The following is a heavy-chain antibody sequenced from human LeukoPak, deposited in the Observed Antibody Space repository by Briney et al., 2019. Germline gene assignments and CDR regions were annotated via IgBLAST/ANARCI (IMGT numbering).Heavy chain of an antibody. J-gene: IGHJ6*02. CDR2: ISSSGSTI. CDR1: GFTFSDYY. Sequence: GGSLRLSCAASGFTFSDYYMRWVGQAPGKGREGVSYISSSGSTIYYADSVKGRFTISRDNAKNSLYLQMNSLRAEDTAVYYCARDRPSLLGGGGMDVWGQGTTVTVSS. CDR3: ARDRPSLLGGGGMDV. V-gene: IGHV3-11*01. D-gene: IGHD2/OR15-2a*01.